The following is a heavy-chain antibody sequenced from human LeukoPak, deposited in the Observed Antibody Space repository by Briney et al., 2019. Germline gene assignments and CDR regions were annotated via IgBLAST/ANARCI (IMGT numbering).Heavy chain of an antibody. CDR1: GFTFSSYW. V-gene: IGHV3-7*01. Sequence: GSLRLSCAASGFTFSSYWMSWVRQAPGKGLEWVANIKQDGSEKYYVDSVKGRFTISRDNAKNSLYLQMNSLRAEDTAVYYCARSVGYCSGGSCYRNWFDPWGQGTLVTVSS. D-gene: IGHD2-15*01. CDR2: IKQDGSEK. CDR3: ARSVGYCSGGSCYRNWFDP. J-gene: IGHJ5*02.